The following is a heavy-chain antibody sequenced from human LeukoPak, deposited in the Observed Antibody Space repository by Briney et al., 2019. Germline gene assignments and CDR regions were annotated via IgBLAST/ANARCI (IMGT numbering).Heavy chain of an antibody. CDR1: GGTFSSYA. J-gene: IGHJ6*03. V-gene: IGHV1-69*01. D-gene: IGHD3-10*01. CDR3: ARDFGGSGGYYYYYYMDV. Sequence: SVKVSCKASGGTFSSYAISWVRQAPGQGLEWMGGIIPIFGTANYAQKFQGRVTITADESTSTAYMELSSLRSEDTAVYYCARDFGGSGGYYYYYYMDVWGKGTTVTVSS. CDR2: IIPIFGTA.